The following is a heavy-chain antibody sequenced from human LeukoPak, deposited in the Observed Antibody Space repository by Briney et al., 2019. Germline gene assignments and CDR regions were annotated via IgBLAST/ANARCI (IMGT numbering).Heavy chain of an antibody. D-gene: IGHD3-22*01. V-gene: IGHV4-34*01. CDR1: GGSFSGYY. Sequence: SETLSLTCAVYGGSFSGYYWSWIRQPPGKGLEWIGEINHSGSTNYNPSLKSRVTISVDTSKNQFSLKLSSVTAADTAVYYCARPHTRAYDSSGYFDYRGQGNLVTVSS. J-gene: IGHJ4*02. CDR2: INHSGST. CDR3: ARPHTRAYDSSGYFDY.